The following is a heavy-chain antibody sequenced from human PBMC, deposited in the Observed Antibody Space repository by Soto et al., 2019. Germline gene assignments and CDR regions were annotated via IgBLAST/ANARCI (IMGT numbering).Heavy chain of an antibody. J-gene: IGHJ6*03. Sequence: EVQLLESGGGLVQPGGSLRLSCAASGFTFNSYAMSWVRQAPGKGLEWVSAISGSGGSTYYADSVKGRFTISRDNSKNTLYLQMNSLRAEDTAVYYCATVGDTAMDPHYYYMDVWGKGTTVTVSS. CDR1: GFTFNSYA. V-gene: IGHV3-23*01. D-gene: IGHD5-18*01. CDR3: ATVGDTAMDPHYYYMDV. CDR2: ISGSGGST.